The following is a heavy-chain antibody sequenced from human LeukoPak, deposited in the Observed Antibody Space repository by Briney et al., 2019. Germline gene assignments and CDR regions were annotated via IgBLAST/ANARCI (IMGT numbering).Heavy chain of an antibody. CDR1: GYQFKRFG. CDR2: MNPNSGNT. V-gene: IGHV1-8*01. CDR3: ARGLMVRGRLWD. D-gene: IGHD3-10*01. Sequence: GASVKVSCKVSGYQFKRFGISWLRQAPGQGLEWMGWMNPNSGNTGYAQKFQGRVTMTRNTSISTAYMELSSLRSEDTAVYYCARGLMVRGRLWDWGQGTLVTVSS. J-gene: IGHJ4*02.